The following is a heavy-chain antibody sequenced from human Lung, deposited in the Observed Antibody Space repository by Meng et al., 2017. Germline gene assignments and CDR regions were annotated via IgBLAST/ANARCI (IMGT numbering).Heavy chain of an antibody. CDR3: TISDYGNFDY. CDR2: IDPSGGST. Sequence: QVQLVQSRAAVKKPGASVKVSCKASGYTFTSYYMHWVRQAPGQGLEWMGIIDPSGGSTDYAQKFQGRVTVTGDTSTSTVYMDLSSLRSEDTAVYYCTISDYGNFDYWGQGTLVTVSS. J-gene: IGHJ4*02. V-gene: IGHV1-46*03. D-gene: IGHD4-17*01. CDR1: GYTFTSYY.